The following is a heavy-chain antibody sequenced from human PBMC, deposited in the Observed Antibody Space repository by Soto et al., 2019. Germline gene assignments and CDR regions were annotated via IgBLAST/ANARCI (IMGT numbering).Heavy chain of an antibody. CDR3: AKEAPTGYDYDYIWGSYRTNRGGYFDY. Sequence: GGSLRLSCAASGFTFSSYGMHWVRQAPGKGLEWVAVISYDGSNKYYADSVKGRFTISRDNSKNTLYLQMNSLRAEDTAVYYCAKEAPTGYDYDYIWGSYRTNRGGYFDYWGQGTLVTVSS. J-gene: IGHJ4*02. D-gene: IGHD3-16*02. CDR2: ISYDGSNK. CDR1: GFTFSSYG. V-gene: IGHV3-30*18.